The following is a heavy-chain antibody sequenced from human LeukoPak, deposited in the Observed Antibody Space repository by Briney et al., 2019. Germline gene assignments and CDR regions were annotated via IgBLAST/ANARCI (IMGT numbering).Heavy chain of an antibody. CDR3: AKDIDPDMATNGGDF. D-gene: IGHD5-24*01. CDR1: GFTFDDYA. J-gene: IGHJ4*02. V-gene: IGHV3-9*01. CDR2: ISWNSGSI. Sequence: GRSLRLSCAASGFTFDDYAMHWVRQAPGKGLEWVSGISWNSGSIGYADSVKGRFTISRDNAKNSLYLQMNSLRAEDTALYYCAKDIDPDMATNGGDFWGQGTLVTVSS.